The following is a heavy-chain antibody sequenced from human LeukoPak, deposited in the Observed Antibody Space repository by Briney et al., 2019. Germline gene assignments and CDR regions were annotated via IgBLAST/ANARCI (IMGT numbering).Heavy chain of an antibody. V-gene: IGHV1-69*13. D-gene: IGHD6-13*01. Sequence: ASVKVSCKASGGTFSSYAISWVRQAPGQGLEWMGGIIPIFGTANYAQKFQGRVTITADESTSTAYMELSSLRSEDTAVYYCARDRLYSSSWLDYWGQGTLVTVSS. J-gene: IGHJ4*02. CDR1: GGTFSSYA. CDR3: ARDRLYSSSWLDY. CDR2: IIPIFGTA.